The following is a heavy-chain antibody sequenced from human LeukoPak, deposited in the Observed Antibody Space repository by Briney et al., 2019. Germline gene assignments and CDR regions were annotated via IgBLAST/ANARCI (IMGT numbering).Heavy chain of an antibody. V-gene: IGHV3-30*18. CDR2: ISYDGSNK. CDR3: AKDRPPECSSTSCFAEYFQH. J-gene: IGHJ1*01. Sequence: PGGSLRLSCAASGFTFSSYGMHWVRQAPGKGLEWMAVISYDGSNKYYADSVKGRFTISRDNSKNTLYLQMNSLRAEDTAVYYCAKDRPPECSSTSCFAEYFQHWGQGTLVTVSS. CDR1: GFTFSSYG. D-gene: IGHD2-2*01.